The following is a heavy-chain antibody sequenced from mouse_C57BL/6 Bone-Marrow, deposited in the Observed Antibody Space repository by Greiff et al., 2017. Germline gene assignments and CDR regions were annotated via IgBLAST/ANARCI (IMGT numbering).Heavy chain of an antibody. J-gene: IGHJ3*01. CDR2: IYPSDSET. V-gene: IGHV1-61*01. CDR1: GYTFTSYW. CDR3: ARSEGAY. Sequence: VQLQQPGAELVRPGSSVKLSCKASGYTFTSYWMDWVKQRPGQGLEWIGNIYPSDSETHYNQKFKDKATLTVDKSSSTSYMQLSSLTSEDSAVYNCARSEGAYWGQGTLVTVSA.